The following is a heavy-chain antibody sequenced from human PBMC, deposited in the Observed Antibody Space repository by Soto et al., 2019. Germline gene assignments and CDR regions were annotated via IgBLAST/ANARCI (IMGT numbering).Heavy chain of an antibody. V-gene: IGHV1-2*04. D-gene: IGHD3-10*01. CDR1: GYTFSGYY. Sequence: QVQLVQSGAEVKKPGASVKVSCKASGYTFSGYYMHWVRQAPGQGLEWMGWINPNSGGTNYAQTFQGWVTMARDTSISTAYMELSRLRSDDTAVYYCARGFGGENYYGMDVWGQGTTVTVSS. CDR2: INPNSGGT. CDR3: ARGFGGENYYGMDV. J-gene: IGHJ6*02.